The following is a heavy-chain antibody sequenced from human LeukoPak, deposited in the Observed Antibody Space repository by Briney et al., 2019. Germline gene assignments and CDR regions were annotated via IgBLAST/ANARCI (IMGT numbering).Heavy chain of an antibody. D-gene: IGHD6-13*01. V-gene: IGHV5-10-1*01. CDR3: ARHGAAAGTEYGMDV. Sequence: GESLRISCKGSGYSFTSYWISWVRQMPGKGLEWMGRIDPSDSYTNYSPSFQGHVTISADKSISTAYLQWSSLKASDTAMYYCARHGAAAGTEYGMDVWGQGTLVTVAS. J-gene: IGHJ6*02. CDR2: IDPSDSYT. CDR1: GYSFTSYW.